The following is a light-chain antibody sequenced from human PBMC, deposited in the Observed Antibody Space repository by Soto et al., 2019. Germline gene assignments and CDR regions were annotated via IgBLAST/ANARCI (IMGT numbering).Light chain of an antibody. V-gene: IGKV3D-15*01. J-gene: IGKJ5*01. CDR3: QQHNQWPIT. Sequence: EIVMTQSPATLSVSPVQTASISCRASQSAGNFLAWYQQKPVQAPRLLIYYISTRATGIPARFSGSGSGAEFTLTINSLQSEDSAVYYCQQHNQWPITFGQGTRLEI. CDR2: YIS. CDR1: QSAGNF.